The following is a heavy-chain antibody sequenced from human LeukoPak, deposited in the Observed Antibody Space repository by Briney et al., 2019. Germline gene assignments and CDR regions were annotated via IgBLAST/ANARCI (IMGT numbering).Heavy chain of an antibody. CDR3: VRDHSRDSSWFDP. J-gene: IGHJ5*02. V-gene: IGHV1-18*01. CDR2: ISGYNGKT. D-gene: IGHD2-15*01. Sequence: ASVKVSCKASGYTFTNYGISWVRQAPGPGLEWMGWISGYNGKTNYEQKFQGRVTMTTETSTSTAYLELRSLRSDDTAVYYSVRDHSRDSSWFDPWGQGTLVTVPS. CDR1: GYTFTNYG.